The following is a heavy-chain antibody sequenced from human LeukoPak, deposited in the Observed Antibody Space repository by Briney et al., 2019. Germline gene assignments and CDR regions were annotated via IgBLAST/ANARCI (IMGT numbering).Heavy chain of an antibody. D-gene: IGHD7-27*01. CDR3: ARGLNWGRVSWGAFDI. CDR1: GGSISSSSYY. J-gene: IGHJ3*02. Sequence: SETLSLTCTVSGGSISSSSYYWGWIRQPPGKGLEWIGNVYYSGNTYYNPSLKSRVTISVDTSKNQFSLKLSSVTAADTAVYYCARGLNWGRVSWGAFDIWGQGTMVTVSS. CDR2: VYYSGNT. V-gene: IGHV4-39*07.